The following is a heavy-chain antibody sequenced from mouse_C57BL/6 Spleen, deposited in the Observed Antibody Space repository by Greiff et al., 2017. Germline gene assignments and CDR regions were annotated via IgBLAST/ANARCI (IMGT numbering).Heavy chain of an antibody. CDR3: ARWDYAYDGGYAMDY. V-gene: IGHV1-18*01. CDR1: GYTFTDYN. Sequence: VQLQQSGPELVKPGASVKIPCKASGYTFTDYNMDWVKQSHGKSLEWIGDINPNNGGTIYNQKFKGKATLTVDKSSSTAYMELRSLTSEDTAVYYCARWDYAYDGGYAMDYWGQGTSVTVSS. D-gene: IGHD2-2*01. CDR2: INPNNGGT. J-gene: IGHJ4*01.